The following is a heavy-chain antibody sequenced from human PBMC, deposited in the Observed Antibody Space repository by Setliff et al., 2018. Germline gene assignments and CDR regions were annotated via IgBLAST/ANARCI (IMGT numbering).Heavy chain of an antibody. CDR1: GYSISSGYY. D-gene: IGHD6-19*01. J-gene: IGHJ4*02. CDR2: IYHSGST. Sequence: SETLSLTCAVSGYSISSGYYWGWIRQPPGKGLEWIGSIYHSGSTYYNPSLKSRVTISVDTSKNQFSLKLSSVTAADTAVYYCARHSGGWDSSGWYYFDYWGQGTLVTVSS. CDR3: ARHSGGWDSSGWYYFDY. V-gene: IGHV4-38-2*01.